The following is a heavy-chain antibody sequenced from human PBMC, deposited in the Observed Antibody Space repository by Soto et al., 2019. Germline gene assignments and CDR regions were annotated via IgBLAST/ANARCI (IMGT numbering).Heavy chain of an antibody. CDR2: IYYSGST. CDR3: ARHSYSSGWQENYGMEV. J-gene: IGHJ6*02. V-gene: IGHV4-39*01. D-gene: IGHD6-19*01. CDR1: GGSISSSSYY. Sequence: SETLSLTCTVSGGSISSSSYYWGWIRQPPGKGLEWIGSIYYSGSTYYNPSLKSRVTISVDTSKNQFSLKLSSVTAADTAVYYCARHSYSSGWQENYGMEVWGQGTTVTVSS.